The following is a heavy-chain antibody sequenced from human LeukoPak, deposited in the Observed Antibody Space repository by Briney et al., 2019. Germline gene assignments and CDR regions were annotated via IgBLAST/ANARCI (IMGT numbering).Heavy chain of an antibody. CDR2: INQSGST. J-gene: IGHJ4*02. Sequence: PSETLSLTCAVYGGSFSGYYWSWIRQPPGKGLEWIGEINQSGSTNHNSSLKSRVTISVDTSKNQFSLKLNSVTAADTAVYYCARGHTRITMIRGSKSAYCFDYWGQGTLVTVSS. V-gene: IGHV4-34*01. CDR1: GGSFSGYY. D-gene: IGHD3-10*01. CDR3: ARGHTRITMIRGSKSAYCFDY.